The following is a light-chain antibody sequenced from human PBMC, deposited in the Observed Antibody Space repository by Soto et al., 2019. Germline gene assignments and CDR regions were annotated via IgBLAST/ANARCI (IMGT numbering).Light chain of an antibody. CDR3: QQYENLPT. CDR1: QDIRND. V-gene: IGKV1-17*01. J-gene: IGKJ5*01. Sequence: DIQMTQSPSSLSASVGDRATITCRASQDIRNDLGWYQQKPGKAPQRLIYAASSLHSGVPSRFRGSGSGTEFTLTISSLHPEDIATYYCQQYENLPTFGQGTRLEIK. CDR2: AAS.